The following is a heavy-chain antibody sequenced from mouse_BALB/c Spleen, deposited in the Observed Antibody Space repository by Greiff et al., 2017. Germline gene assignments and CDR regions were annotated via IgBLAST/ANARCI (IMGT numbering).Heavy chain of an antibody. Sequence: VQLQQSGPQLVRPGASVKISCKASGYSFTSYWMHWVKQRPGQGLEWIGMIDPSDSETRLNQKFKDKATLTVDKSSSTAYMQLSSPTSEDSAVYYCAREGYDGGLAYWGQGTLVTVSA. CDR1: GYSFTSYW. CDR3: AREGYDGGLAY. V-gene: IGHV1S127*01. D-gene: IGHD2-2*01. J-gene: IGHJ3*01. CDR2: IDPSDSET.